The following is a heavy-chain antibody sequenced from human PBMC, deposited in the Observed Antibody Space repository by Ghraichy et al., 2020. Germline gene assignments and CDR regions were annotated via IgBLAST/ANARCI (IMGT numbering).Heavy chain of an antibody. D-gene: IGHD2-2*01. Sequence: GGSLRLSCAASGFTFSSYGMHWVRQAPGKGLEWVAVIWYDGSNKHYADSVKGRFTISRDNSKNTLYLQMNSLRAEDTAVYYCARLNGGYCSSTSCQRGYYFDYCGQGTLVTVSS. CDR1: GFTFSSYG. CDR3: ARLNGGYCSSTSCQRGYYFDY. V-gene: IGHV3-33*01. CDR2: IWYDGSNK. J-gene: IGHJ4*02.